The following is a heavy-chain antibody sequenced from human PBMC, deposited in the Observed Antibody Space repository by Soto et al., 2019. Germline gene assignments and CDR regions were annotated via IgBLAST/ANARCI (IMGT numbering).Heavy chain of an antibody. V-gene: IGHV3-33*01. CDR2: IWYDGSNK. D-gene: IGHD3-3*01. CDR3: ARGLTIFGVVTNPYYYYYGMDV. J-gene: IGHJ6*02. Sequence: PGGSLRLSCAASGFTFSSYGMHWVRQAPGKGLEWVAVIWYDGSNKYYADSVKGRFIISRDNSKNTLYLQMNSLRAEDTAVYCCARGLTIFGVVTNPYYYYYGMDVWGQGTTVTVSS. CDR1: GFTFSSYG.